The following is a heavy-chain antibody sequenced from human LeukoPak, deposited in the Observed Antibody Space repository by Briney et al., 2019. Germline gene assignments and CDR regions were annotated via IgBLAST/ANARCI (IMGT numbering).Heavy chain of an antibody. D-gene: IGHD3-10*01. CDR2: ISGSSSYI. J-gene: IGHJ4*02. V-gene: IGHV3-21*01. Sequence: PGGSLRLSCAVSGFIVTGNYMTWVRLAPGKGLEWVSYISGSSSYIYYADSVKGRFTISRDNAKNSLYLQMNSLRAEDTAVYYCARGEYGSGSYHMGDYWGQGTLVTVPS. CDR3: ARGEYGSGSYHMGDY. CDR1: GFIVTGNY.